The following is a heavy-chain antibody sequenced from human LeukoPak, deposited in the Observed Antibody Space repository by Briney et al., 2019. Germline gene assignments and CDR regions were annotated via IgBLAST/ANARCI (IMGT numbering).Heavy chain of an antibody. J-gene: IGHJ3*02. Sequence: SETLSLTCTVSGGSTSNYYWNWIRQPPGKGLEWIGYILSSGSTHHNPSLTSRISLSVDTSKNQFSLKLSSVTAADTAVYYCAREPHPRGLEIGAFDIWGQGTMVTVSS. CDR1: GGSTSNYY. CDR3: AREPHPRGLEIGAFDI. V-gene: IGHV4-4*09. CDR2: ILSSGST. D-gene: IGHD1-1*01.